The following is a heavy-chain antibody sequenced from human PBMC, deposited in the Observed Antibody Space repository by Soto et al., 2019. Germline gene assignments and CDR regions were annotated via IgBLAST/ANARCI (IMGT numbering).Heavy chain of an antibody. CDR2: IFYSGST. J-gene: IGHJ5*02. Sequence: QLQLQESGPGLVKPSETLSLTCTVSGGSVSSSRFFWGWVRQPPGKGLEWIGNIFYSGSTSYNPSLKIRGTLYIGTYRNQFSLRLGSVTAADTGVYYCARAVYVDTSMGVQFHWFDPWGHGTMGTVSS. V-gene: IGHV4-39*01. CDR1: GGSVSSSRFF. CDR3: ARAVYVDTSMGVQFHWFDP. D-gene: IGHD5-18*01.